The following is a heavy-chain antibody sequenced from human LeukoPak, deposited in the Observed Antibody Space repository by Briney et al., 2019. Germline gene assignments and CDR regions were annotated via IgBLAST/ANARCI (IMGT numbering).Heavy chain of an antibody. D-gene: IGHD1-26*01. CDR1: GFTFSSYS. J-gene: IGHJ4*02. CDR3: ARSPSGKYSLIGFLDY. CDR2: ISSSSSYI. Sequence: GGSLRLSCAASGFTFSSYSMNWVRQAPGKGLEWVSSISSSSSYIYYADSVKGRFTISRDNARNSLYLQMNSLRAEDTAVYYCARSPSGKYSLIGFLDYWGQGTLVTVSS. V-gene: IGHV3-21*01.